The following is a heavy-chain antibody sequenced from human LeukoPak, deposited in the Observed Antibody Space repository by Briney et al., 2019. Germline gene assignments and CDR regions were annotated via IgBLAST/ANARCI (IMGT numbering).Heavy chain of an antibody. V-gene: IGHV3-7*01. Sequence: GGSLRLSCAASGFTFSSHWMNWVRQAPGKGLEWVANVKQDGSEKFYLDSVKGRFTISRDNTKKSLYLQMNSLRVEDTAVYYCVGGLGYWGQEARVIVSS. J-gene: IGHJ4*02. CDR3: VGGLGY. CDR2: VKQDGSEK. CDR1: GFTFSSHW. D-gene: IGHD3-16*01.